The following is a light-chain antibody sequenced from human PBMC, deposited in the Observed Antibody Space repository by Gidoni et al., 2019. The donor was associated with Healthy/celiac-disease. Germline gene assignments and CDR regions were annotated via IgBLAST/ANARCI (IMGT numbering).Light chain of an antibody. CDR3: QQSYSTPRT. CDR1: QSISSS. V-gene: IGKV1-39*01. Sequence: DIQMTQSPSSLSASVGDRVPITCRASQSISSSLNWYQQNPGKAPKRLIYAASRLQSGVPSRFSGSGSGTDFTLTISSLQTEEFATYYCQQSYSTPRTFGQGTKVEIK. CDR2: AAS. J-gene: IGKJ1*01.